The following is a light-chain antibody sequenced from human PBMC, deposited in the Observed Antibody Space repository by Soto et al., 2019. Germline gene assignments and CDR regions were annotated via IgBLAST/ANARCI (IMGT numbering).Light chain of an antibody. CDR1: QSISSS. J-gene: IGKJ4*01. Sequence: DIQMTQSPSSLSASVGDRVTITCRASQSISSSLNWYQQKPGKAPKLLIYAASILQSGVPSRFSVSGSGTDFRLNISSLQPEDIATYYCQQGYSTPLTFGGGTTVEIK. V-gene: IGKV1-39*01. CDR3: QQGYSTPLT. CDR2: AAS.